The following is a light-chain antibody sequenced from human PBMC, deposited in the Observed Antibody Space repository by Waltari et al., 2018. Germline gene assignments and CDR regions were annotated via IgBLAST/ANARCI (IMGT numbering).Light chain of an antibody. CDR2: DVV. CDR3: CSYAGSYTFV. V-gene: IGLV2-11*01. J-gene: IGLJ7*01. CDR1: SSDVGSYNF. Sequence: QSALTQPRSVSGSPGQSVTISCSGTSSDVGSYNFVSWYQQHPGNAPKLLIYDVVKRPSGVPDRFSGFKSGNTASLTISGLQTEDESDYYCCSYAGSYTFVFGGGTQLTVL.